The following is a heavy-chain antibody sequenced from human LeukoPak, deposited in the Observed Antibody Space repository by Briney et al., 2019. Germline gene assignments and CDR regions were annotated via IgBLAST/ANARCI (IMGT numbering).Heavy chain of an antibody. CDR1: GFPFSSYS. Sequence: GGSLRLSCAASGFPFSSYSMNWVRQAPGKGLEWISYISSHSSTIYYADSVQGRFTISRDNAKNSLYLQMNSLIAEDTAVYYCARDHRYGGLFDSWGQGILVTVSS. CDR2: ISSHSSTI. D-gene: IGHD3-9*01. CDR3: ARDHRYGGLFDS. J-gene: IGHJ4*02. V-gene: IGHV3-48*01.